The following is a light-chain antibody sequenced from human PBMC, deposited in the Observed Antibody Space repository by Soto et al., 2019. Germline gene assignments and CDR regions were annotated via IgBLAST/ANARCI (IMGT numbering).Light chain of an antibody. Sequence: DIVMTQSPLSLPVTPGEPASISCRSSHSLIHISGYNFLDWFLQKPGQSPQLLIYLGSNRASGVPDRFSVRGSGTDCTRKISRVEAEYVGVYYYMQALQPPYTFGQGTKLEIK. J-gene: IGKJ2*01. V-gene: IGKV2-28*01. CDR1: HSLIHISGYNF. CDR3: MQALQPPYT. CDR2: LGS.